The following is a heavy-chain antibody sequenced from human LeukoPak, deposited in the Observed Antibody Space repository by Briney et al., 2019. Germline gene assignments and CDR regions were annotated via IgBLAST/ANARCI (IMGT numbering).Heavy chain of an antibody. CDR2: ISAYNDNT. V-gene: IGHV1-18*01. CDR3: ARGAPIRVAVAATFDP. J-gene: IGHJ5*02. D-gene: IGHD6-19*01. CDR1: GYTFTSYG. Sequence: ASVKVSCKASGYTFTSYGISWVRQAPGQGLEWMAWISAYNDNTNYAQKFQGRVTITRDTSASTAYMELSSLRSEDTAVYYCARGAPIRVAVAATFDPWGQGTLVTVPS.